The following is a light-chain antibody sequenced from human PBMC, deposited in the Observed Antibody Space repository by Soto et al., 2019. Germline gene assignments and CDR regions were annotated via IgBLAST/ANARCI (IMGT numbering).Light chain of an antibody. V-gene: IGKV3-20*01. J-gene: IGKJ4*01. CDR3: QQYGSSPLT. CDR1: QIVSDN. CDR2: GAS. Sequence: EIVMTQSPATLSVSPVERATLFFKASQIVSDNLAWYQQKPGQAPSLLIYGASIRATGIPDRFSGSGSGTDFTLTISRLEPEDFAVYYCQQYGSSPLTFGGGTKVDIK.